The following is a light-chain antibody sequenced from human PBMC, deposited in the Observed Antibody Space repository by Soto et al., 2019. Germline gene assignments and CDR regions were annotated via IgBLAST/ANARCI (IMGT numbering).Light chain of an antibody. CDR3: QQYDRSPLT. V-gene: IGKV1-39*01. CDR1: QSISSY. J-gene: IGKJ4*01. Sequence: DIQMTQSPSSLSASVGDRVTITCRASQSISSYLNWYQQKPGKAPKLLIYAASSLQSGVPSRFSGSGSGTDFTLTISSLQPEDFATYYCQQYDRSPLTFGGGTKVDIK. CDR2: AAS.